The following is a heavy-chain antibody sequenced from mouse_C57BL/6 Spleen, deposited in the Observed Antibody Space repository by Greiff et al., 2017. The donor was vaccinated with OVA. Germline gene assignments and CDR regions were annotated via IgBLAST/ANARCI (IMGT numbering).Heavy chain of an antibody. CDR3: ARRSTTVVADWYFDV. CDR1: GYSITSDY. Sequence: DVKLVESGPGLAKPSQTLSLTCSVTGYSITSDYWNWIRKFPGNKLEYMGYISYSGSTYYNPSLKSRISITRDTSKNQYYLQLNSVTTEDTATYYCARRSTTVVADWYFDVWGTGTTVTVSS. V-gene: IGHV3-8*01. CDR2: ISYSGST. J-gene: IGHJ1*03. D-gene: IGHD1-1*01.